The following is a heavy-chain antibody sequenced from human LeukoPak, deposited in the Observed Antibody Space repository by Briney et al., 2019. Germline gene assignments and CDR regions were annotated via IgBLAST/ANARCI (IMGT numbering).Heavy chain of an antibody. V-gene: IGHV1-46*01. CDR1: GYTFTSYY. D-gene: IGHD6-19*01. CDR2: INPSGGST. J-gene: IGHJ5*02. CDR3: ARDGDIAVAGTGWFDP. Sequence: ASVKVSCKASGYTFTSYYMHWVRQAPGQGLEWMGIINPSGGSTSYAQKFQGRVTMTRDTSTSTVYMELSSLRSEDTAVYYCARDGDIAVAGTGWFDPWGQGTLVTVSS.